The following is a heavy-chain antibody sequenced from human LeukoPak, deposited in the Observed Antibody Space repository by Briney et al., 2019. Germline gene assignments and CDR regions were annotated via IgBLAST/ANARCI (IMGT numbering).Heavy chain of an antibody. Sequence: GGSLRLSCAASGLTVSNNYMTWARQAPGTGLEWVSIIYSGGSTYYADSVKGRFTISRDNSKNTLFLQMNNLTAEDTAVYYCAREPLQLWTRIDYWGQGTLVTVSS. V-gene: IGHV3-66*01. CDR1: GLTVSNNY. CDR2: IYSGGST. D-gene: IGHD5-18*01. J-gene: IGHJ4*02. CDR3: AREPLQLWTRIDY.